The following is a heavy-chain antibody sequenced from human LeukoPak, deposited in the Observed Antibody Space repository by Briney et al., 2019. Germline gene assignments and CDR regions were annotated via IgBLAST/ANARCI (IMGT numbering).Heavy chain of an antibody. D-gene: IGHD4-11*01. CDR3: ARRVRNYVRSGDWYDP. CDR1: GGSISTNSYY. CDR2: IYYRGSA. J-gene: IGHJ5*02. Sequence: SETLSLTCTASGGSISTNSYYWDWLRQPPGKGLEWIGSIYYRGSAYYNPSLKSRVTISVDTSKNQFSLKLSSVTAADTAVYHCARRVRNYVRSGDWYDPWGQGTLVTVSS. V-gene: IGHV4-39*01.